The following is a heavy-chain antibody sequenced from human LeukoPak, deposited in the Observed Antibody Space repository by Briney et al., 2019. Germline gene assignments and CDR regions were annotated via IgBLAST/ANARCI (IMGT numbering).Heavy chain of an antibody. CDR2: ITSGGTTI. CDR1: GFTFRTYN. Sequence: GGSLRLSCAASGFTFRTYNMNWVRQAPGKGLEWVSYITSGGTTIYYADSVKGRFTISRDNAENSLYLQMNSLRAEDTAVYYCARRPYYYDSLDYWGQGTLVTVSS. V-gene: IGHV3-48*01. D-gene: IGHD3-22*01. CDR3: ARRPYYYDSLDY. J-gene: IGHJ4*02.